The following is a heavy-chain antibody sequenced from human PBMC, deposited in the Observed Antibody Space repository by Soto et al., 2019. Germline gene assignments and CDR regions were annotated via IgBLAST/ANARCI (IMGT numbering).Heavy chain of an antibody. CDR3: AREWSAAGHFYGMDV. D-gene: IGHD6-13*01. Sequence: ASVKVSCKASGYTFTSYDINWVRQAPGQGLEWVGWMNTNSDDTRSAQKFRGRLTLTRDKSMRAVYMKLSNLRPDDSAVYYCAREWSAAGHFYGMDVWGQGATVTVSS. V-gene: IGHV1-8*01. CDR2: MNTNSDDT. CDR1: GYTFTSYD. J-gene: IGHJ6*02.